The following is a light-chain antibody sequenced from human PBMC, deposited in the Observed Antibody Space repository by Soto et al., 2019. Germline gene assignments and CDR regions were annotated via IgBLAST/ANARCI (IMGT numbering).Light chain of an antibody. J-gene: IGLJ1*01. CDR3: AAWDDSLNGSYV. V-gene: IGLV1-44*01. Sequence: QSVLTQPPSASGTPGQRVTISCSGSSSNIGSNTVNWYQQLPGTAPKPLIYSNNQRPSGVPDRFSGSKSGTSASLAISGLQSEDEADYYCAAWDDSLNGSYVFGTVSKVTVL. CDR2: SNN. CDR1: SSNIGSNT.